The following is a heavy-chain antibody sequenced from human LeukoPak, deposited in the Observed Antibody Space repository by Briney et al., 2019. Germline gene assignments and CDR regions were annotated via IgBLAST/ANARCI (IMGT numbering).Heavy chain of an antibody. CDR3: ARELVREDDH. J-gene: IGHJ5*02. Sequence: GGFLRLSCAASGFTFSGCAFHWVRQAPGKGLEWVSVIYTDGTTYSADSVKGRFTTSRDNSKNTLYLQMNSLRAEDTAVYYCARELVREDDHWGQGTLVIVSS. CDR2: IYTDGTT. CDR1: GFTFSGCA. D-gene: IGHD1-26*01. V-gene: IGHV3-53*01.